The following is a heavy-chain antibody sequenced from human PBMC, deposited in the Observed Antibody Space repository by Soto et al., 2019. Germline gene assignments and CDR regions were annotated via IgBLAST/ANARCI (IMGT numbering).Heavy chain of an antibody. CDR1: GFTFSSYA. CDR3: ARDLWGPGSGTTKTQFDY. Sequence: GGSLRLSCAASGFTFSSYAMHWVRQAPGKGLEWVAVISYDGSNKYYADSVKGRFTISRDNSKNTLYLQMNSLRAEDTAVYYCARDLWGPGSGTTKTQFDYWGQGTLVTVSS. D-gene: IGHD3-10*01. CDR2: ISYDGSNK. J-gene: IGHJ4*02. V-gene: IGHV3-30-3*01.